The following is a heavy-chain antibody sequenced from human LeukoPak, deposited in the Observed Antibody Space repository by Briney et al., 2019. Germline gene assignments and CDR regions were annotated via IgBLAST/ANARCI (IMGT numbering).Heavy chain of an antibody. D-gene: IGHD6-19*01. CDR3: AKVAVAGTQKYYYYYMDV. Sequence: SGGSLRLSCAASRFTFRSYEMNWVRQAPGKGLEWVSYISSSGNTIYYADSVKGRFTISRDNSKNTLYLQMNSLRAEDTAVYYCAKVAVAGTQKYYYYYMDVWGKGTTVTVSS. V-gene: IGHV3-48*03. CDR2: ISSSGNTI. CDR1: RFTFRSYE. J-gene: IGHJ6*03.